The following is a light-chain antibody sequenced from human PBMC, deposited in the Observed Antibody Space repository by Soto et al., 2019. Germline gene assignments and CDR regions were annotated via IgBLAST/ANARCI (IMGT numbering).Light chain of an antibody. V-gene: IGKV1-39*01. Sequence: DIQLTQSPFSLAASVGDRVTVSCRSSQSIDTFLNWYRHKPGKAPELLIFGASRLHSGVPSRFSGGGSGTEFTLNICSLQPEDFATYYCQQTYSTLALTFGGGTKVEI. CDR3: QQTYSTLALT. CDR2: GAS. CDR1: QSIDTF. J-gene: IGKJ4*01.